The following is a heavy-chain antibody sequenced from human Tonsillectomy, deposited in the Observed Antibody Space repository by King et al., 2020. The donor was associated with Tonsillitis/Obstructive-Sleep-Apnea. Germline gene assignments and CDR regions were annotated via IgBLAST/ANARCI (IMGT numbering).Heavy chain of an antibody. CDR3: ARSGDGGYFFSSSCPPHYYYGMDV. D-gene: IGHD2-2*01. J-gene: IGHJ6*02. V-gene: IGHV4-31*03. CDR1: GGSISSGVYY. Sequence: QLQESGPGLVKPSQTLSLTCTVSGGSISSGVYYWSWIRQHPGKGLEWIGYIYYSGSTYYNPSLKSRVSISVDSSKNQFSLKLTSVTAADTAVYYCARSGDGGYFFSSSCPPHYYYGMDVWGQGTTVTVSS. CDR2: IYYSGST.